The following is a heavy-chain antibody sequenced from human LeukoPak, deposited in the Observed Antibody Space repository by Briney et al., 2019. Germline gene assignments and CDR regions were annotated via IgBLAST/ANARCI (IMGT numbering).Heavy chain of an antibody. D-gene: IGHD5-18*01. V-gene: IGHV1-69*02. J-gene: IGHJ6*02. Sequence: SVKVSCKSSGGTFSSYTISWVRQPPGQGLEWMGRIIPILGIANYAKKFQGRVTNTADKYTSTAYMELSSLRSEDTAVYYCARHLDTAMVNWDHNYCYYGMDVWGQGTTVTVSS. CDR3: ARHLDTAMVNWDHNYCYYGMDV. CDR1: GGTFSSYT. CDR2: IIPILGIA.